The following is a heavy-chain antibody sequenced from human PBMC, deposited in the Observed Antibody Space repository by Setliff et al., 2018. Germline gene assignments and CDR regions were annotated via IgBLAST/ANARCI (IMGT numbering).Heavy chain of an antibody. CDR2: IFTSGST. CDR1: GGSVSTFY. J-gene: IGHJ4*02. CDR3: AHSTTFDLHHDY. V-gene: IGHV4-4*09. D-gene: IGHD3-9*01. Sequence: SQTLSLTCRVSGGSVSTFYWTWIRQPPGKGLEWIGYIFTSGSTQYNPSLKSRATISRDTSSNQFSMKLFSVTAADTAVYYCAHSTTFDLHHDYWGQGALVTVSS.